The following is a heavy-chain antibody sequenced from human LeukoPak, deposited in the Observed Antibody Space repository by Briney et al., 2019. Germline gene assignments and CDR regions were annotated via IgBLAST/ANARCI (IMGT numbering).Heavy chain of an antibody. D-gene: IGHD6-19*01. V-gene: IGHV4-4*07. CDR2: IYTSGST. CDR1: GGSISSYY. J-gene: IGHJ4*02. CDR3: ARDLSSSGWYGVGGFDY. Sequence: SETLSLTCTASGGSISSYYWSWIRQPAGKGLEWIGRIYTSGSTNYNPSLKSRVTMSVDTSKNQFSLKLSSVTAADTAVYYCARDLSSSGWYGVGGFDYWGQGTLVTVSS.